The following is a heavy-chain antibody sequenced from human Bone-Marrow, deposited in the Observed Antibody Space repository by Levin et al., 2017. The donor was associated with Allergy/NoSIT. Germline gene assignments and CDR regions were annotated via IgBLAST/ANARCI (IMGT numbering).Heavy chain of an antibody. V-gene: IGHV3-74*01. CDR3: ARGQYYGMDV. CDR2: INGGGRTT. Sequence: PGESLKISCVASGFGFSAFWMYWVRQTPGKGLVWVSTINGGGRTTSYADSAEGRFTVSRDNAMNTLYLQMTSLRAEDTALYYCARGQYYGMDVWGQGTTVTVSS. J-gene: IGHJ6*02. CDR1: GFGFSAFW.